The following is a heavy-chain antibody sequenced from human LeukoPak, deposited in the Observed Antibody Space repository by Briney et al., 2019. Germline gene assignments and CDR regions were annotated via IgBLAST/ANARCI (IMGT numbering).Heavy chain of an antibody. V-gene: IGHV4-59*11. CDR2: ISYIGST. Sequence: PSETLSLTCAVSAASFSSHYWTWIRQSPGKGLEWIGYISYIGSTNYNPPLKSRVTISIDTSRNQFSLKLRSVTAADTAVYYCARDLVTVTKGFDIWGQGTMVSVSS. D-gene: IGHD4-17*01. J-gene: IGHJ3*02. CDR1: AASFSSHY. CDR3: ARDLVTVTKGFDI.